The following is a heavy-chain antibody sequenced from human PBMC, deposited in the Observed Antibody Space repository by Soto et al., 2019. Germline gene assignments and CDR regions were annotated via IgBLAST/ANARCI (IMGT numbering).Heavy chain of an antibody. Sequence: PGGSLRLSCEASGFTFSSYGMHWVRQAPGKGLGWVAVISYDGSNKYYADSVRGRFTISRDNSKNTLYLQMNSLRAEDTAVYYCAKGLNAGTIMGAFDYWGQGTLVTVSS. V-gene: IGHV3-30*18. D-gene: IGHD1-1*01. CDR1: GFTFSSYG. CDR3: AKGLNAGTIMGAFDY. J-gene: IGHJ4*02. CDR2: ISYDGSNK.